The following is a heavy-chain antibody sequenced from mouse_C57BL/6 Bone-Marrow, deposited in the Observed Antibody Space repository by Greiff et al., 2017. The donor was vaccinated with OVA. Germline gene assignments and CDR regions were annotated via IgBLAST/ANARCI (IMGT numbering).Heavy chain of an antibody. CDR1: GYTFTSYW. CDR2: IYPSDSET. D-gene: IGHD2-1*01. CDR3: ARLYPFAY. J-gene: IGHJ3*01. Sequence: QVQLQQPGAELVRPGSSVKLSCKASGYTFTSYWMDWVQQRPGQGLEWIGNIYPSDSETHYNQKFKDKATLTVDKSTSTAYMQLSSLTSEDSAVYYCARLYPFAYWGQGTLVTVSA. V-gene: IGHV1-61*01.